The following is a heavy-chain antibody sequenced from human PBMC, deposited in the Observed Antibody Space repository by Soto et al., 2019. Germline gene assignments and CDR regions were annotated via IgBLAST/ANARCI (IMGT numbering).Heavy chain of an antibody. J-gene: IGHJ6*03. Sequence: GGSLRLSCAASGFTFSSYSMNWVRQAPGKGLEWVSYISSSSSTIYYADSVKGRFTISRDNAKNSLYLQMNSLRDEDTAVYYCASSYYYDSSGYYYYYYYMDVWGTGTTVTVSS. CDR2: ISSSSSTI. V-gene: IGHV3-48*02. CDR3: ASSYYYDSSGYYYYYYYMDV. CDR1: GFTFSSYS. D-gene: IGHD3-22*01.